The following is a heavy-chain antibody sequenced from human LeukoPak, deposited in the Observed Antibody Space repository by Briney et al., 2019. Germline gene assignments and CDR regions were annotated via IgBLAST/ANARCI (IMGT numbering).Heavy chain of an antibody. D-gene: IGHD5-12*01. Sequence: SETLSLTCTVSGGSISDYFWNWIRRPAGKGLEWIGRFDSSGNTIYNPSLKSRVSISVDPSKNQVSLRLSSVTAADTAVYYCARRGSASDPYFDYWGQGTLVTVSS. CDR1: GGSISDYF. V-gene: IGHV4-4*07. CDR2: FDSSGNT. CDR3: ARRGSASDPYFDY. J-gene: IGHJ4*02.